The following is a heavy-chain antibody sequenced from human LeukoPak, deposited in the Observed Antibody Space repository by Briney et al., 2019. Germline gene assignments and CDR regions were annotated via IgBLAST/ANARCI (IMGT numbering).Heavy chain of an antibody. CDR3: ARARYSSSWYRGSYYYYGMDV. D-gene: IGHD6-13*01. CDR1: GFTFSSYE. V-gene: IGHV3-48*03. CDR2: ISSSGSTI. J-gene: IGHJ6*02. Sequence: GGSLRLSCAASGFTFSSYEMNWVRQAPGKGLERVSYISSSGSTIYYADSVKGRFTISRDNAKNSLYLQMNSLRAEDTAVYYCARARYSSSWYRGSYYYYGMDVWGQGTTVTVSS.